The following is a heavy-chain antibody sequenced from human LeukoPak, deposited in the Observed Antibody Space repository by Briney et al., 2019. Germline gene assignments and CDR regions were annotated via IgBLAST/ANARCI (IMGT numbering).Heavy chain of an antibody. D-gene: IGHD2-21*01. CDR2: ISGSSGNT. CDR1: RFTFRDYA. CDR3: AKGRGPGGIARHYIDY. Sequence: PGGSLRLSCAASRFTFRDYAMNWVRQARGKGLEWVPSISGSSGNTYYTDSVKGRFTISRDNSKSTLYLQMNSLRAEDTAVYYCAKGRGPGGIARHYIDYWGQGTLVIVSS. V-gene: IGHV3-23*01. J-gene: IGHJ4*02.